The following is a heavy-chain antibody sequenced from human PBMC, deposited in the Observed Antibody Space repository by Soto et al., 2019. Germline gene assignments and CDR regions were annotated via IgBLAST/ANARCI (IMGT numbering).Heavy chain of an antibody. CDR1: GGTFDNFI. CDR2: IVPMLGTP. Sequence: QVQLVQSGAEVKEPGSSVRVSCKASGGTFDNFIMNWVRQTPGRGLEWMGGIVPMLGTPTYAEKFKGRVTITATGSGTTRFVEVSSLRSENTAIYYSARNGALSSSLGQCSAVNVCSVCTTFTVSSDS. J-gene: IGHJ5*01. V-gene: IGHV1-69*01. D-gene: IGHD1-26*01. CDR3: ARNGALSSSLGQCSAVNVCSVCTTFTVSSDS.